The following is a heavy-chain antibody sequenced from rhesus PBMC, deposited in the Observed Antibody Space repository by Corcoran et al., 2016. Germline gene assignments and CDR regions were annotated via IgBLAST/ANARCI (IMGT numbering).Heavy chain of an antibody. CDR1: GGSISGYYY. V-gene: IGHV4-73*01. Sequence: QMQLQQWGEGLVKPSETLSLTCAVYGGSISGYYYWSWIRQPPGKGLEWLGYIYGNSASTNYNPTLKNRVTSSKETSKNQFSLKLSAVTAPDTTVYYCAREAEIQWVQLIYFDYWGQGVLVTVSS. J-gene: IGHJ4*01. CDR2: IYGNSAST. CDR3: AREAEIQWVQLIYFDY. D-gene: IGHD5-24*01.